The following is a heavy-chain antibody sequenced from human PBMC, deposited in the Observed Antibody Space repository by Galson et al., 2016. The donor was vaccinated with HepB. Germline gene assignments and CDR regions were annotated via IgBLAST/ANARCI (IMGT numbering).Heavy chain of an antibody. D-gene: IGHD3/OR15-3a*01. CDR2: IYHSGTT. Sequence: SLRLSCAASEFTFNSYSMNWVCQPPGKGLEWIGEIYHSGTTNYNPSLKSRVTISVDKSKNQFSLNLSSVTAADTAVYYCARDDVETLGFRGLANWFDPWGQGTLVTVSS. J-gene: IGHJ5*02. V-gene: IGHV4-4*02. CDR3: ARDDVETLGFRGLANWFDP. CDR1: EFTFNSYSM.